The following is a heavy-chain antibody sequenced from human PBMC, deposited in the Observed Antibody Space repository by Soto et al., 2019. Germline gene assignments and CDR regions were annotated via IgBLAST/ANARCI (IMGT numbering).Heavy chain of an antibody. Sequence: ASVKVSCKVSGYTLTELSMHWVRQAPGKGPEWMGGFDPEDGETIYAQKFQGRVTMTEDTSTDTAYMELSSLRSEDTAVYYCATQGGTTVITGYYYYYGMDVWGQGTTVTVSS. V-gene: IGHV1-24*01. D-gene: IGHD4-17*01. J-gene: IGHJ6*02. CDR1: GYTLTELS. CDR3: ATQGGTTVITGYYYYYGMDV. CDR2: FDPEDGET.